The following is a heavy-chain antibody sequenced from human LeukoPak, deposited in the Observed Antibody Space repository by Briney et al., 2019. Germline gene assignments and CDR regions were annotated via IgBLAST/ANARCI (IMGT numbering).Heavy chain of an antibody. D-gene: IGHD5-24*01. CDR3: ARQMNWFDP. V-gene: IGHV4-30-2*01. J-gene: IGHJ5*02. CDR2: IYHSGST. CDR1: GGSISSGGYS. Sequence: TLSLTCAVSGGSISSGGYSWRWIRQPPGKGLEWIGYIYHSGSTYYNPSLKSRVTISVDRPKNQFSLKLSSVTAADTAVYYCARQMNWFDPWGQGTLVTVSS.